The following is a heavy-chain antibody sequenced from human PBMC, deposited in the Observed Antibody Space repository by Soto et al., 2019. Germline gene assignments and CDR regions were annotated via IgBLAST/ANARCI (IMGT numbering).Heavy chain of an antibody. J-gene: IGHJ5*02. Sequence: QVQLVQSGAEVKKPGSSVKVSCKASGGTFSSYAISWVRQAPGQGLEWMGGIIPIFGTANYAPKFQGRVTITADESTSTAYLELSSLSSEDTAVYYCARAPGEGLRLGAFSLLWFDPWGQGTLVTVSS. D-gene: IGHD3-16*02. V-gene: IGHV1-69*12. CDR1: GGTFSSYA. CDR2: IIPIFGTA. CDR3: ARAPGEGLRLGAFSLLWFDP.